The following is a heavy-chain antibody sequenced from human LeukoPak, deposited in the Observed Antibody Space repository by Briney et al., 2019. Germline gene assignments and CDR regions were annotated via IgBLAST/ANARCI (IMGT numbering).Heavy chain of an antibody. Sequence: GGSLRLSCAASGFTFSSSAMSWVRQAPGKGLEWVSSISSSSSYIYYADSVKGRFTISRDNAKNSLYLQMNSLRAEDTAVYYCARDVIGALGYWGQGTLVTVSS. D-gene: IGHD3-10*01. CDR1: GFTFSSSA. V-gene: IGHV3-21*01. CDR3: ARDVIGALGY. J-gene: IGHJ4*02. CDR2: ISSSSSYI.